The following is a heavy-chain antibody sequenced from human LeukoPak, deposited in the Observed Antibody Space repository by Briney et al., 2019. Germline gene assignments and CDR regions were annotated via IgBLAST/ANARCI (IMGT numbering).Heavy chain of an antibody. CDR3: AKSRSGSANWALQIFDN. J-gene: IGHJ4*02. V-gene: IGHV3-21*03. Sequence: GGSLRLSFAASGFTFNTYNMNWVRQAPGKGLEWVSSISGSSSYVYYADSVKGRFTISRDNSKNSLFVQMNSLRAEDTAVYFCAKSRSGSANWALQIFDNWGQGTLVTVSS. CDR2: ISGSSSYV. CDR1: GFTFNTYN. D-gene: IGHD1-1*01.